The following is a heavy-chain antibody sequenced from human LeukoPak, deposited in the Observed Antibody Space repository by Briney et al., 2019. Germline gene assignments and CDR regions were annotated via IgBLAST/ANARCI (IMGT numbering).Heavy chain of an antibody. J-gene: IGHJ4*02. D-gene: IGHD3-10*01. CDR1: GGSISSYY. CDR2: IYYSGST. V-gene: IGHV4-59*01. Sequence: SETLSLTCTVSGGSISSYYWSWIRQPPGKGLEWIGYIYYSGSTNYNPSLKSRVTISVDTSKNQFSLKLSSVTAADTAVYYCARQIEYGSGSSHFDYWGQGTLVTISS. CDR3: ARQIEYGSGSSHFDY.